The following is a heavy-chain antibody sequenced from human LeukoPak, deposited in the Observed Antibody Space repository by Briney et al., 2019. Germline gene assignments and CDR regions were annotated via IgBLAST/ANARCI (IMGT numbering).Heavy chain of an antibody. CDR1: GFTFSSYA. D-gene: IGHD4-23*01. CDR3: AKIGGNVVY. J-gene: IGHJ4*02. CDR2: INSSGGST. V-gene: IGHV3-23*01. Sequence: SGGSLRLSCAASGFTFSSYAMSWVRQAPGKGLEWVSSINSSGGSTYYADSVKGRFTISRDNSKNTLYLQMNSLRAEDTAVYYWAKIGGNVVYWGQGTLVTASS.